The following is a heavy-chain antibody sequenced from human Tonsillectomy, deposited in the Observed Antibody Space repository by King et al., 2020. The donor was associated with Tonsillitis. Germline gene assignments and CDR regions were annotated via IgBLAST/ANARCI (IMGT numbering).Heavy chain of an antibody. D-gene: IGHD3-10*01. CDR2: INPNSGDT. Sequence: VQLVESGAEVKQPGASVRVSCKASGYTFTGYFIHWVRQAPGQGLDWMGWINPNSGDTNNAQKFQGRVTMTRDTYISTAYMELSRLRSADTAVYYCARDRYYGTGTYAPGGWGQGTLVTVSS. J-gene: IGHJ4*02. CDR3: ARDRYYGTGTYAPGG. V-gene: IGHV1-2*02. CDR1: GYTFTGYF.